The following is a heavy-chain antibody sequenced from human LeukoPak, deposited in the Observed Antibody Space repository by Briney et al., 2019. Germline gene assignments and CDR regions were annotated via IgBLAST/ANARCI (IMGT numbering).Heavy chain of an antibody. V-gene: IGHV1-2*02. CDR3: ARDVLTTFGYFSAADDF. CDR2: IRPSSGGT. J-gene: IGHJ4*02. CDR1: GYTFTAYY. Sequence: GASVKASCKASGYTFTAYYVHWGPRAPRHGVEWMGWIRPSSGGTNYAQKFQGRVTMTRDTSTGTAYMELSRLRSDDTAMYYCARDVLTTFGYFSAADDFWGQGTLVTVSS. D-gene: IGHD3-10*02.